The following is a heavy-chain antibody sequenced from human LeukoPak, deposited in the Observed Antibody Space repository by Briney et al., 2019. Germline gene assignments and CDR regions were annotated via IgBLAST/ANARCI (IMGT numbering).Heavy chain of an antibody. Sequence: GGSLRLSCAASGFTVSSNYMSWVRQAPGKGLEWVSVIYSGGSTYYADSVKGRFTISRDNSKNTQYLQMNSLRAEDTAVYYCARSNSPPYYFDYWGQGTLVTVSS. J-gene: IGHJ4*02. CDR2: IYSGGST. CDR3: ARSNSPPYYFDY. V-gene: IGHV3-53*01. D-gene: IGHD5-18*01. CDR1: GFTVSSNY.